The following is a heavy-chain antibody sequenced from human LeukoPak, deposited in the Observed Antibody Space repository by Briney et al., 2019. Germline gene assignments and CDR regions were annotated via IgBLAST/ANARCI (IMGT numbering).Heavy chain of an antibody. CDR2: IYSGGST. V-gene: IGHV3-53*01. J-gene: IGHJ4*02. D-gene: IGHD1-26*01. CDR3: AHVYSGYFDY. Sequence: GGSLRLSCAASGFTVSSNYMSWVRQAPGKGLEWVSVIYSGGSTYYADSVKGRFTISRDNAKNSLYLQMNSLRAEDTAVYYCAHVYSGYFDYWGQGTLVTVSS. CDR1: GFTVSSNY.